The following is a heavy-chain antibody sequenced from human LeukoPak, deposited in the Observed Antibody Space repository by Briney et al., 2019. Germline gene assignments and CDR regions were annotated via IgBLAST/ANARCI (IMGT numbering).Heavy chain of an antibody. D-gene: IGHD3-16*01. CDR2: IYTSGST. V-gene: IGHV4-61*02. CDR1: GDSISSGSYY. J-gene: IGHJ4*02. Sequence: SQTLSLTCTVSGDSISSGSYYWSWIRQPAGKGLEWIGRIYTSGSTNYNPSLKSRVTISVDTSKNQFSLKLSSVTAADTAVYYCARGQYYVRRYYFDYWGQGTLVTVSS. CDR3: ARGQYYVRRYYFDY.